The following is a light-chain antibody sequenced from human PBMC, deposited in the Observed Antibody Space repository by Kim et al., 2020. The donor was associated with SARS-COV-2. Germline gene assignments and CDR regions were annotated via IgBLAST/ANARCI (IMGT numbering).Light chain of an antibody. Sequence: VALGQTVRTPCRGDNLRSYYATWYQQKPGPAPILVIYGKNNRPSGIPHRFSGSSSVNTSSLPITGTQAGDEADYYCNSRDSNENVFFGGGTQLTVL. CDR2: GKN. J-gene: IGLJ2*01. CDR1: NLRSYY. CDR3: NSRDSNENVF. V-gene: IGLV3-19*01.